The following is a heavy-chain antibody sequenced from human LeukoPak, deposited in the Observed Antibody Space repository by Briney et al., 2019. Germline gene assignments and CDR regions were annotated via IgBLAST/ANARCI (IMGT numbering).Heavy chain of an antibody. J-gene: IGHJ2*01. V-gene: IGHV3-33*06. Sequence: GGSLRLSCAASGFTFSSYGMHWVRQAPGKGLEWVAVIWYDGSNKYYADSVKGRFTISRDNSKNTLYLQMNSLRAEDTAVYYCAKDQVNMIVVVLWYFDLWGRGTLVTVSS. CDR3: AKDQVNMIVVVLWYFDL. CDR1: GFTFSSYG. CDR2: IWYDGSNK. D-gene: IGHD3-22*01.